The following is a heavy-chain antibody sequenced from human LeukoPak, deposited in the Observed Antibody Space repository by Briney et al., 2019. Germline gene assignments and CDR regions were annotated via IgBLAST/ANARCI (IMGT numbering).Heavy chain of an antibody. V-gene: IGHV5-51*01. CDR3: ASLSVAGFLMEY. CDR2: IYPGDSDT. J-gene: IGHJ4*02. Sequence: AESLKISCKGAGYSFTSYWIGCVRHMSRKDLEWMGIIYPGDSDTRYSPSFQGQVTISADKSISTAYLQWSSLKASDTAMYYCASLSVAGFLMEYWGQGTLVTVSA. CDR1: GYSFTSYW. D-gene: IGHD6-19*01.